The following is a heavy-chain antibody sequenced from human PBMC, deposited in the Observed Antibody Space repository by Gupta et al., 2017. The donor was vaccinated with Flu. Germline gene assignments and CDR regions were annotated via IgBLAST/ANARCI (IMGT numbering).Heavy chain of an antibody. J-gene: IGHJ6*02. Sequence: QVQLVESGGGVVQPGRSLRLSCEASGFTFSNYGMHWVRQAPGKGLEWVTVISYDGSIKYYADSVKGRFTISRDNSKNTLYLQMYSLGAEDTAVYYCAKDPTFYYGSGSYVGFADMDVWGQGTTVTVSS. CDR2: ISYDGSIK. D-gene: IGHD3-10*01. CDR3: AKDPTFYYGSGSYVGFADMDV. V-gene: IGHV3-30*18. CDR1: GFTFSNYG.